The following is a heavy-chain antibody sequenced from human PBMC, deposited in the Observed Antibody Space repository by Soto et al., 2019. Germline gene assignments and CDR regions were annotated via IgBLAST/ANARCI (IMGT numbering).Heavy chain of an antibody. J-gene: IGHJ3*02. CDR2: VKSRTDGETT. V-gene: IGHV3-15*07. D-gene: IGHD1-1*01. CDR3: TASAWNGFNI. CDR1: GFTFSKIW. Sequence: GGSLRLSCAASGFTFSKIWMNWVRQAPGKGLEWVGRVKSRTDGETTDYAAPVRGRFIVSRDDTETTLYLQMNSLKTEDTAVYYCTASAWNGFNIWGQGTMVTVSS.